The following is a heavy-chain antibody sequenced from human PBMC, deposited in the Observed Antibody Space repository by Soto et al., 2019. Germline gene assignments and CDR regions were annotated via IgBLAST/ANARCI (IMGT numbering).Heavy chain of an antibody. D-gene: IGHD2-15*01. CDR2: ISAYNGNT. Sequence: ASVKVSCKASGYTFTIYGISWVRQAPGQGLEWMGWISAYNGNTNYAQKLQGRVTMTTDTSTSTAYMELRSLRSDDTAVYYCARDLVGGNNYYYYYGMDVWGQGTTVTVSS. J-gene: IGHJ6*02. CDR1: GYTFTIYG. CDR3: ARDLVGGNNYYYYYGMDV. V-gene: IGHV1-18*04.